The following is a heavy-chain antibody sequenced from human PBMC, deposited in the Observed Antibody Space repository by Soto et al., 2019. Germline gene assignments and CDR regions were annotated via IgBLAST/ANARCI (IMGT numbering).Heavy chain of an antibody. CDR1: GGSIGSYY. CDR3: ARGGWRQIDY. CDR2: LYYSGST. J-gene: IGHJ4*02. Sequence: QVQLQESGPGLVKPSETLSLTCSVSGGSIGSYYWCWIRQPPGKGLEWIGYLYYSGSTNYNPSLKGRVTKAVDTSKNQFSLKLSSVTAADTAVYDCARGGWRQIDYWGQGTLVTVSS. V-gene: IGHV4-59*08. D-gene: IGHD3-3*01.